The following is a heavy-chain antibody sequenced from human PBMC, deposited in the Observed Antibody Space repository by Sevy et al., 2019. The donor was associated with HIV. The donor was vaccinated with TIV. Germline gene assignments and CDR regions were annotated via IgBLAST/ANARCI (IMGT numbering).Heavy chain of an antibody. CDR3: AKDGGRNWDQFFFDS. CDR1: GFTFSSYG. V-gene: IGHV3-23*01. CDR2: ISGTGGST. D-gene: IGHD7-27*01. Sequence: GESLKISCEASGFTFSSYGMSWVRQAPGKGLEWVSYISGTGGSTDYADSVKGRFTISRDNSKNTQYIHMISLRAEDTAVYFCAKDGGRNWDQFFFDSWGQGTLVTVSS. J-gene: IGHJ4*02.